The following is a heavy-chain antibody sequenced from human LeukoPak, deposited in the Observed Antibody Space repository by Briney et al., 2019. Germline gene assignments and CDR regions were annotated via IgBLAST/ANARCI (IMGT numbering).Heavy chain of an antibody. CDR1: GFTFRNYW. D-gene: IGHD6-13*01. CDR3: ARHPNSNWDY. J-gene: IGHJ4*02. CDR2: INEGGNEK. Sequence: PGGSLRLSCAASGFTFRNYWMSWVRRVPGKGLEWVVNINEGGNEKNYVDSVKGRFTASRDNAQNSLYLQMNSLRVEDTAVYYCARHPNSNWDYWGQGTLVTVSS. V-gene: IGHV3-7*03.